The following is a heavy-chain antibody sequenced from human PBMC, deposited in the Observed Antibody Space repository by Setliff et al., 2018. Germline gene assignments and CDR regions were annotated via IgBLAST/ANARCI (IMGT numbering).Heavy chain of an antibody. V-gene: IGHV4-59*01. Sequence: SETLSLTCTVSGGSINTYLWSWIRQPPGKGLEWIGYISYSGRTTYNPSFKSRVTISLGTSDNHFSLKLPSVTAADTAVYYCARHLALANARYWYFDLWGGGTLVTVSS. CDR2: ISYSGRT. CDR1: GGSINTYL. CDR3: ARHLALANARYWYFDL. D-gene: IGHD1-1*01. J-gene: IGHJ2*01.